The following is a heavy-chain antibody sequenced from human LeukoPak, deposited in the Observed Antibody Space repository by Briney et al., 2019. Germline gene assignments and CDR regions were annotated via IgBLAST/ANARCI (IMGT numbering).Heavy chain of an antibody. CDR2: INPSGGST. D-gene: IGHD3-3*01. CDR3: ARGFNFWSGYYRNLDWFDP. J-gene: IGHJ5*02. Sequence: ASVKVSCKASGYTLTSYYMHWVRQAPGQGLEWMGIINPSGGSTSYAQKFQGRVTMTRDMSTSTVYMELSSLRSEDMAVYYCARGFNFWSGYYRNLDWFDPWGQGTLVTVSS. CDR1: GYTLTSYY. V-gene: IGHV1-46*01.